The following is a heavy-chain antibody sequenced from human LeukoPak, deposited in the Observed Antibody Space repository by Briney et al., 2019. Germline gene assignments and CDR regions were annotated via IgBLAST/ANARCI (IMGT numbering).Heavy chain of an antibody. D-gene: IGHD6-19*01. CDR3: ATIAVAGHFDY. CDR1: GDSMSSYY. V-gene: IGHV4-4*07. CDR2: IFTSGST. Sequence: SETLSLTCTVSGDSMSSYYWSWIRLPAGKGLEWIGRIFTSGSTNYNPSLKSRVTISLDTSKNQFSLKLSSVTAADTAVYYCATIAVAGHFDYWGQGTLVTVSS. J-gene: IGHJ4*02.